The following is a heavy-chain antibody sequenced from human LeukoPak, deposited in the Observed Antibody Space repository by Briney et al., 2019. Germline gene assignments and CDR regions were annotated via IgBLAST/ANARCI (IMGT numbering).Heavy chain of an antibody. Sequence: ASVKVSCKASGYTFTSYDINWVRQATGQGLEWMGWMNPNSGNTGYAQKFQGRVTMTRNTSISTAYMELSSLRSEDTAVYYCARGGWFGESHPYYGMDVWGQGTTVTVSS. CDR2: MNPNSGNT. D-gene: IGHD3-10*01. J-gene: IGHJ6*02. V-gene: IGHV1-8*01. CDR3: ARGGWFGESHPYYGMDV. CDR1: GYTFTSYD.